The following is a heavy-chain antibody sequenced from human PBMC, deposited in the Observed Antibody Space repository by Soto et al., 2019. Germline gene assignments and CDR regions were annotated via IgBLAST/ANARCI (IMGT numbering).Heavy chain of an antibody. V-gene: IGHV1-2*04. CDR1: GYAFSQFY. J-gene: IGHJ6*03. D-gene: IGHD4-17*01. CDR2: FNPNSGRT. CDR3: ARESGGTTATLDYYYFYMDV. Sequence: QVQLVQSGAEVKKPGASVKVSCKASGYAFSQFYIHWMRQAPGQGLEWMGWFNPNSGRTKFAQNFQGWVTITRDTSIKTVYMELSGLRSDATAVYYCARESGGTTATLDYYYFYMDVWGKGTTVTVSS.